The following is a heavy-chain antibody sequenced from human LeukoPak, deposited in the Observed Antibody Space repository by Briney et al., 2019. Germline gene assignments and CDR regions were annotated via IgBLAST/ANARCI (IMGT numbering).Heavy chain of an antibody. D-gene: IGHD2-2*02. CDR2: ISYDGNNK. Sequence: PGGSLRLSCAASGFTFSSYAIHWVRQAPGKGLEWVAVISYDGNNKYYADSVKGRFTISRDNSKNTLYLQMNSLRAEDTAVYYCARDPRYCSRTSCYMSYYYMDVWGKGTTVTVSS. CDR3: ARDPRYCSRTSCYMSYYYMDV. V-gene: IGHV3-30-3*01. J-gene: IGHJ6*03. CDR1: GFTFSSYA.